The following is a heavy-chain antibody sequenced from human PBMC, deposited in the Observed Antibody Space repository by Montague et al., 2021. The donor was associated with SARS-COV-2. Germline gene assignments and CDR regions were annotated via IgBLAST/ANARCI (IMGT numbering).Heavy chain of an antibody. J-gene: IGHJ6*03. V-gene: IGHV4-34*01. CDR1: GGSFSTYS. CDR2: IHHGGST. Sequence: SETLSLTCAVHGGSFSTYSWNWIRQPPGKGLEWIGEIHHGGSTNYNPSLKSRVTISADTSKNQFSLKLTSVAAADTAVYYCARLGDGVVPSPILGVGPYYADYKRDGWGKGTWVAVSS. D-gene: IGHD3-10*01. CDR3: ARLGDGVVPSPILGVGPYYADYKRDG.